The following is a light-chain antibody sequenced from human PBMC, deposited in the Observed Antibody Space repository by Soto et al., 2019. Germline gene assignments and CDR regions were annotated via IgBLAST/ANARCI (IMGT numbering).Light chain of an antibody. J-gene: IGKJ4*01. CDR3: QQRVNWLT. V-gene: IGKV3-11*01. Sequence: EIVLTQSPAILSLSPGERATLSCRASQSVGTYLDWYQQKLGQAPRLLIYDASNRATGIPARFSGSGSVTDFTLTISSLEPDDFSVYYCQQRVNWLTFGGGTKVEL. CDR1: QSVGTY. CDR2: DAS.